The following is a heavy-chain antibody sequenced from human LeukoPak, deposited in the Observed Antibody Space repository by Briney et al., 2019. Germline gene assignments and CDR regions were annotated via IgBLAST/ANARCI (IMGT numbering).Heavy chain of an antibody. D-gene: IGHD2-2*01. J-gene: IGHJ4*02. CDR2: IYWDDDK. V-gene: IGHV2-5*02. Sequence: SGPTLVNPTQTLTLTCTFSGFSLSTRGVSVGWIRQPPGKALEWLAVIYWDDDKRYSPFLKSRLTITKDTSRNQVVLTMTNMDPVETATYSWASRGGGYCSGTTCRILDYWGQGTLVTVSS. CDR3: ASRGGGYCSGTTCRILDY. CDR1: GFSLSTRGVS.